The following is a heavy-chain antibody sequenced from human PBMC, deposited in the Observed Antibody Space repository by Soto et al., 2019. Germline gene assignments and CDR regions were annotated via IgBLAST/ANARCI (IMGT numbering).Heavy chain of an antibody. D-gene: IGHD3-3*01. Sequence: EVQLVESGGGLVKPGGSLRLSCAASGFTFSSYSMNWVRQAPGKGLEWVSSISSSSSYIYYADSLKGRFTISRDNAKNALYLQMNSLRAEDTAVYYCARMTWSGYSLLFDPWGQGTLVTVSS. CDR2: ISSSSSYI. J-gene: IGHJ5*02. CDR3: ARMTWSGYSLLFDP. V-gene: IGHV3-21*01. CDR1: GFTFSSYS.